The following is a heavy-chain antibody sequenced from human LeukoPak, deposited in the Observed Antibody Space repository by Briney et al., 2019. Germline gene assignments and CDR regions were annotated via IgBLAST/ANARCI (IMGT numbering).Heavy chain of an antibody. Sequence: GRSLRLSCAASGFTFSSYGMHWVRQAPGQWLEWVGVISSDGSNKYYTDSVKGRFTISRDNSKNTLYLQMNSLRAEDTAVYYCAKDDDSRPVYACDIWGQGTMVAVSS. CDR2: ISSDGSNK. J-gene: IGHJ3*02. CDR1: GFTFSSYG. V-gene: IGHV3-30*18. CDR3: AKDDDSRPVYACDI. D-gene: IGHD3-22*01.